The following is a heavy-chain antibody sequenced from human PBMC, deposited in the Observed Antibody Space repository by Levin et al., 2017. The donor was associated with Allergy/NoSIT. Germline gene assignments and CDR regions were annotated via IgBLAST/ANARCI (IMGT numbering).Heavy chain of an antibody. J-gene: IGHJ4*02. Sequence: GESLKISCQGSGYSFATYWIAWVRQMPGKGLEWVGIIYPGDSDTRYSPSFQGQVTISADKSSTTAYLQWSSLKASDTAMYYCARANYCPDGVCGGFYFDCWGQGTLVTVSS. V-gene: IGHV5-51*01. CDR2: IYPGDSDT. CDR1: GYSFATYW. D-gene: IGHD2-8*01. CDR3: ARANYCPDGVCGGFYFDC.